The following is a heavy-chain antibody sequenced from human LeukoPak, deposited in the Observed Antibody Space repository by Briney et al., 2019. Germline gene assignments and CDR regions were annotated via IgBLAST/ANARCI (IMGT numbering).Heavy chain of an antibody. Sequence: GSVKVSCKASGYTSTSYGISWVRQAPGQGLEWMGWISAYNGNTNYAQKLQGRVTMTTDTSTSTAYMELRSPRSDDTAVYYCARDGYNYPVYFQHWGQGTLVTVSS. CDR3: ARDGYNYPVYFQH. V-gene: IGHV1-18*01. J-gene: IGHJ1*01. D-gene: IGHD5-24*01. CDR1: GYTSTSYG. CDR2: ISAYNGNT.